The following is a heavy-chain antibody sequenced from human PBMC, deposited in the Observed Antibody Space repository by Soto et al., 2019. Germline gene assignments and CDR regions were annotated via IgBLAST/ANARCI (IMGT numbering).Heavy chain of an antibody. Sequence: PSETLSLTCAVYGGSFSGYYWSWIRQPPGKGLEWIGEINHSGSTNYNPSLKSRVTISVDTSKNQFSLKLSSVTAADTAVYYCARLWFGELFPFDYWGQGTLVTVSS. CDR2: INHSGST. J-gene: IGHJ4*02. CDR1: GGSFSGYY. D-gene: IGHD3-10*01. V-gene: IGHV4-34*01. CDR3: ARLWFGELFPFDY.